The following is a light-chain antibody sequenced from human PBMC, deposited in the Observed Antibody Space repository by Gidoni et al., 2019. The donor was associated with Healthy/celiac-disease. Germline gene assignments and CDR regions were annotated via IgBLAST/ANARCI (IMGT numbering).Light chain of an antibody. CDR3: LLSYSGARPVV. CDR2: DTR. J-gene: IGLJ2*01. V-gene: IGLV7-46*01. CDR1: TGAVTSGHY. Sequence: QAVVTQEPSLTVSPGGTVTLTCGSRTGAVTSGHYPYWFQQKPGQAPRTLIYDTRNKHSWTPARFSGSLLGGKAALTLSGAQPEDEAEYYCLLSYSGARPVVFGGGTKLTVL.